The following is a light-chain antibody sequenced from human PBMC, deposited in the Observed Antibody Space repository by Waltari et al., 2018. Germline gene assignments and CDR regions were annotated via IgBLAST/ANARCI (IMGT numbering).Light chain of an antibody. V-gene: IGLV2-23*02. CDR3: SSYASDRTF. CDR2: DVN. J-gene: IGLJ2*01. Sequence: QSALTQPAPVPGSPGQSIPLACTGSNKAIDNSILGSWYQQRPGKAPNLIIYDVNRRPSGVSDRFSGSKSGNTAALTIAGLQAEDEADYHCSSYASDRTFFGGGTKVTVL. CDR1: NKAIDNSIL.